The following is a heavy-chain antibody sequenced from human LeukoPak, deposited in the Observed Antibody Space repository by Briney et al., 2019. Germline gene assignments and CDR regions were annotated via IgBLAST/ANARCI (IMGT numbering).Heavy chain of an antibody. J-gene: IGHJ5*02. Sequence: PGGSLRLSCAASGFTFSSYAMSWVRQAPGKGLEWVSAISGSGGSTYYADSVKGRFTISRDNSKNTLYLQMNSLRAEDTAVCYCANEGLPAAISSWFDPWGQGTLVTVSS. CDR3: ANEGLPAAISSWFDP. CDR1: GFTFSSYA. V-gene: IGHV3-23*01. D-gene: IGHD2-2*01. CDR2: ISGSGGST.